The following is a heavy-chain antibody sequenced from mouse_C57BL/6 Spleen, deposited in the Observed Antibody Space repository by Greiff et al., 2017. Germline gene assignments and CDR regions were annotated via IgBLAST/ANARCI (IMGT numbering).Heavy chain of an antibody. V-gene: IGHV1-4*01. CDR1: GYTFTSYT. CDR3: ARSGTGTSYAMDY. Sequence: VQLQESGAELARPGASVKMSCKASGYTFTSYTMHWVKQRPGQGLEWIGYINPSSGYTKYNQKFKDKATLTADKSSSTAYMQLSSLTSEDSAVYYCARSGTGTSYAMDYWGQGTSVTVSS. CDR2: INPSSGYT. D-gene: IGHD3-3*01. J-gene: IGHJ4*01.